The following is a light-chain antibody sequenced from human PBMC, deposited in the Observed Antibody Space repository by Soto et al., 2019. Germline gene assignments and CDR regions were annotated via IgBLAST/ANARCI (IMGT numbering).Light chain of an antibody. CDR2: GAS. J-gene: IGKJ1*01. Sequence: IVLTQSPGTLSLSPGDRATLSCRASESAGSSFLAWYQQKPGQAPRLLIYGASSRATGIPDRFRGSGSGTDFTLTISRLEPQDFAVYYCQHYETFAQGTKVEIK. CDR1: ESAGSSF. CDR3: QHYET. V-gene: IGKV3-20*01.